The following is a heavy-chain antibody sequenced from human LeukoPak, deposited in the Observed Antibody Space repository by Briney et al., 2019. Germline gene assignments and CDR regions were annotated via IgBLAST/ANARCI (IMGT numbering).Heavy chain of an antibody. CDR3: ARGRDGYKSAFDI. CDR2: IYYGGST. Sequence: SGTVSLTCTVSGGSVSSGSYYWSWIRQPPGKGLEWIGYIYYGGSTNYNPSLKSRVTISVDTSKNHFSLNLNSVTAADTAVYYCARGRDGYKSAFDIWGQGTMVTVSS. J-gene: IGHJ3*02. V-gene: IGHV4-61*03. CDR1: GGSVSSGSYY. D-gene: IGHD5-24*01.